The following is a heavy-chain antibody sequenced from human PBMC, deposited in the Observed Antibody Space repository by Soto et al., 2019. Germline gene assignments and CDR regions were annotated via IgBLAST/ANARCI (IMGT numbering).Heavy chain of an antibody. V-gene: IGHV4-30-2*06. J-gene: IGHJ4*02. D-gene: IGHD5-12*01. CDR1: GASISYGGFS. Sequence: PSETLSLTCTVSGASISYGGFSWSWIRQSPVKGLEWIGYISHLENTYFHPSFKSRLTMSIDRSRNQFSLNLSSVTAADRAVYYCVRGGGYDPFDYWGQGVLVTVSS. CDR3: VRGGGYDPFDY. CDR2: ISHLENT.